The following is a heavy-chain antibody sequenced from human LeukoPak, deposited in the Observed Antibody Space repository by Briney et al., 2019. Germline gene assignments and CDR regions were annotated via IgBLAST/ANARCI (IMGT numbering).Heavy chain of an antibody. J-gene: IGHJ6*02. D-gene: IGHD2-2*01. Sequence: GGSLRLSCAASGFTFSSYSMTWVRQAPGKGLEWVSSISSSSSYIYYADSVKGRFTISRDNAKNSLYLQMNSLRAEDTAVYYCARDAGYCSSTSCYSLDYGMDVWGQGTTVTVSS. CDR2: ISSSSSYI. V-gene: IGHV3-21*01. CDR3: ARDAGYCSSTSCYSLDYGMDV. CDR1: GFTFSSYS.